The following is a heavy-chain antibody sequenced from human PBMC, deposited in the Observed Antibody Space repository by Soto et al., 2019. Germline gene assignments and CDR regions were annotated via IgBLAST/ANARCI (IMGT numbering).Heavy chain of an antibody. D-gene: IGHD2-2*01. CDR3: ARRGDCSSTTCPLDV. Sequence: GESLKISCKGSGYSFSSYWIGLVRQMPGKGLEWMGIIYPGDSDTRYSPSFQGQATISADKSISTAYLQWSSRSASDTAIYYCARRGDCSSTTCPLDVWGQGTTVTVSS. J-gene: IGHJ6*02. CDR1: GYSFSSYW. CDR2: IYPGDSDT. V-gene: IGHV5-51*01.